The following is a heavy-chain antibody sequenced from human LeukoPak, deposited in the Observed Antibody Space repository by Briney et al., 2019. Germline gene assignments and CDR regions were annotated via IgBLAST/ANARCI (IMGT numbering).Heavy chain of an antibody. CDR2: INPSGGST. J-gene: IGHJ6*02. D-gene: IGHD3-3*01. CDR1: GYTFTSYY. CDR3: ARDRTYYDFWSGYYYYYYGMDV. V-gene: IGHV1-46*01. Sequence: ASVKVSCKASGYTFTSYYMHWVRQAPGQGLEWMGIINPSGGSTSYAQKFQGRVTMTRDTSTSTVYMELSSLRSEDTAVYYCARDRTYYDFWSGYYYYYYGMDVWGQGTTVTVSS.